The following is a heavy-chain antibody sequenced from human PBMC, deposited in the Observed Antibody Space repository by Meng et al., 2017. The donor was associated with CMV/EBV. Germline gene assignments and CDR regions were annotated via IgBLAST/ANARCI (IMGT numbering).Heavy chain of an antibody. J-gene: IGHJ3*02. CDR3: ARRFRGAFDI. CDR1: GFTVSSNY. V-gene: IGHV3-53*01. Sequence: GGSLRLSCAPSGFTVSSNYMNWVRQAPGKGLEWVSVIYSGGTTYYADSVKGRFTISRDNSKNTLYLQMNSLRAEDTAVYYCARRFRGAFDIWGQGTMVTVSS. D-gene: IGHD3-3*01. CDR2: IYSGGTT.